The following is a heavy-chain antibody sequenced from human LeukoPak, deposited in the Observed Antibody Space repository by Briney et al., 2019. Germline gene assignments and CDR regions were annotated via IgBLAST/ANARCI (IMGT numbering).Heavy chain of an antibody. CDR1: GFTFSSYS. D-gene: IGHD3-9*01. V-gene: IGHV3-21*01. Sequence: PGGSLRLSCAASGFTFSSYSMNWVRQAPGKGLEWVSSISSSSSYIYYEDSVKGRFTISRDNAKNSLYLQMNSLRAEDTAVYYCARDVRVMGYFDLNFDYWGQGTLVTVSS. CDR2: ISSSSSYI. J-gene: IGHJ4*02. CDR3: ARDVRVMGYFDLNFDY.